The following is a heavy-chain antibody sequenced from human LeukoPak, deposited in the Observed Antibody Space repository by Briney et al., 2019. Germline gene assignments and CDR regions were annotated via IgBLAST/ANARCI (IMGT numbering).Heavy chain of an antibody. V-gene: IGHV1-46*01. CDR1: GYTFTSYY. CDR2: INPSGGST. D-gene: IGHD6-13*01. Sequence: GASVKVSCKASGYTFTSYYVHWVRQAPGQGLEWMGIINPSGGSTSYAQKFQGRVTMTRDTSTSTVYMELSSLRSEDTAVYYCARDRLGIAAAGLFDYWGQGTLVTVSS. CDR3: ARDRLGIAAAGLFDY. J-gene: IGHJ4*02.